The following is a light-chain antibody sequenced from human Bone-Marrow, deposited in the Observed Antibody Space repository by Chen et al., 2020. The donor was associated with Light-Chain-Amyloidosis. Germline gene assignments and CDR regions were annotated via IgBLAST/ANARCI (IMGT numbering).Light chain of an antibody. Sequence: NFMLTQPHSVSESPGETVIISCTRSSGSIATNYVQWYQQRPGSSPTPVIYEDDQRTSGVADRFSGAIDMCSNSASLTSAGLKTEDGADYYCQSDKGSSQVVFGGGTKLTVL. CDR1: SGSIATNY. CDR2: EDD. CDR3: QSDKGSSQVV. V-gene: IGLV6-57*01. J-gene: IGLJ3*02.